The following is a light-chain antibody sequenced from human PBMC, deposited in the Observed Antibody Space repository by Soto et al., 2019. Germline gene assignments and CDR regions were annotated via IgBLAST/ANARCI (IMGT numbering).Light chain of an antibody. Sequence: QTVVTQPPSASGTPGQRVTISCSGSGSSIGTNTVNWYRQLPGTAPKLLIYGKNQRPSGVPDRFSGSKSGTSASLAISGLQSEDEADYYCAAWDGSLNNVLFGGGTKLTVL. CDR1: GSSIGTNT. CDR2: GKN. CDR3: AAWDGSLNNVL. J-gene: IGLJ2*01. V-gene: IGLV1-44*01.